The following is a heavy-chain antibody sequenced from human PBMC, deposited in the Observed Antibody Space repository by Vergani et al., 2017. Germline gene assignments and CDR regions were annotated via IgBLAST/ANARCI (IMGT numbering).Heavy chain of an antibody. D-gene: IGHD2-2*01. CDR1: GDTFTSYA. Sequence: QVHLVQSGAEVKKPGSSVKISCKVSGDTFTSYAISWVRQAPGQGLEWMGGSIPFVTAPTFAQTFQGRVSITADGSTSTVYMELRSLRSDDTAVYYCARDPDIVVVPAAPYYYYYYGMDVWGQGTTVTVSS. CDR3: ARDPDIVVVPAAPYYYYYYGMDV. V-gene: IGHV1-69*12. CDR2: SIPFVTAP. J-gene: IGHJ6*02.